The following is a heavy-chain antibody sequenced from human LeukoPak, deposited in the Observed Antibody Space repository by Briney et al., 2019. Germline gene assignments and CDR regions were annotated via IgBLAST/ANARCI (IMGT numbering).Heavy chain of an antibody. CDR3: ARDVRAGSGGYPSPTC. Sequence: GGSLRLSCAASGFRFTSSWMSRVRQAPGKGLEWGANIKHDGKEKYYVDSVKGRLTSSRDKVNSSVFLQMNRLRREDTAVYYCARDVRAGSGGYPSPTCWAQGTLVTVSS. J-gene: IGHJ4*02. D-gene: IGHD3-10*01. V-gene: IGHV3-7*01. CDR2: IKHDGKEK. CDR1: GFRFTSSW.